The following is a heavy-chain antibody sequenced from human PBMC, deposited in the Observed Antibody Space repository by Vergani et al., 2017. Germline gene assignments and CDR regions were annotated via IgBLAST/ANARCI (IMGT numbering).Heavy chain of an antibody. V-gene: IGHV5-51*01. CDR2: MYPGDSDT. CDR3: ARHTTYTDS. J-gene: IGHJ4*02. Sequence: EVQLVQSGAEVKKTGESLKISCKGSGYSFTNYWIGWVRQMPGKGLEWMGIMYPGDSDTRYSPSFQGQVTISVDKSISTAFLQWDSLKASDTALYYCARHTTYTDSWGQGTLVTVSS. CDR1: GYSFTNYW. D-gene: IGHD1-1*01.